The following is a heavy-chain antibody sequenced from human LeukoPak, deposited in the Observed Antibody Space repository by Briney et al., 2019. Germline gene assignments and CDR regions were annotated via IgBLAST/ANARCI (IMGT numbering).Heavy chain of an antibody. CDR2: IIPIFGTA. Sequence: ASVKVSCKASGGTFSSYAISWVRQAPGQGLEWMGGIIPIFGTANYAQKFQGRVTITADESMSTAYMELSSLRSEDTAVYYCASATRTSVYYYYYMDVWGKGTTVTVSS. CDR3: ASATRTSVYYYYYMDV. D-gene: IGHD2-15*01. CDR1: GGTFSSYA. V-gene: IGHV1-69*13. J-gene: IGHJ6*03.